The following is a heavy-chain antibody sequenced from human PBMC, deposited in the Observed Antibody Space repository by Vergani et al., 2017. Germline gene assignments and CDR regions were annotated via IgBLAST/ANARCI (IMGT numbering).Heavy chain of an antibody. Sequence: QVQLVQSGAEVKKPGSSVKVSCKASGGTFSSYAISWVRQAPGQGLEWMGGIIPIFGIANYAQKFQGRVTITADKSTSTAYMELSSLRAEDTAVYYSARDTDAYGSGSYYTIYYYYGMDVWGQGTTVTVSS. CDR1: GGTFSSYA. CDR3: ARDTDAYGSGSYYTIYYYYGMDV. D-gene: IGHD3-10*01. V-gene: IGHV1-69*17. CDR2: IIPIFGIA. J-gene: IGHJ6*02.